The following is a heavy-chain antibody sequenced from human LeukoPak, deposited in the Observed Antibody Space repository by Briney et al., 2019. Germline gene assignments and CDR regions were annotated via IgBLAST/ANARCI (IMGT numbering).Heavy chain of an antibody. J-gene: IGHJ4*02. D-gene: IGHD3-10*01. Sequence: GGSLRLSCAASGFTFSSYAMTWVRQAPGKGLEWVSGISGNGGSTSYADSVKGRSTISRDNSKNTLYLQMNSLRAEDTAVYYCAKDWPLYGSRSYYWGGYWGQGTLVTVSS. CDR1: GFTFSSYA. V-gene: IGHV3-23*01. CDR3: AKDWPLYGSRSYYWGGY. CDR2: ISGNGGST.